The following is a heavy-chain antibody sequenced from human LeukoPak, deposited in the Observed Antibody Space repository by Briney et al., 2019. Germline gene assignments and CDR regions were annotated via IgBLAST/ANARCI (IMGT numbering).Heavy chain of an antibody. D-gene: IGHD3-10*01. CDR1: GFTFGDYS. CDR2: IRMTADGGTQ. Sequence: GGSLRLSCTGSGFTFGDYSISWARQAPGKGPEWVGFIRMTADGGTQEYAAAVKGRFIISRDDSKSSAYLQMNSLKSEDTAFYYCTRGTGAPSYWGQGTLVTVSS. CDR3: TRGTGAPSY. V-gene: IGHV3-49*04. J-gene: IGHJ4*02.